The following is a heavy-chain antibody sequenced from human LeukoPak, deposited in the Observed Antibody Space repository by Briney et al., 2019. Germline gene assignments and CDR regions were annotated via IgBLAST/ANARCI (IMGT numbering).Heavy chain of an antibody. CDR3: ARDILSGRVRGYMDV. CDR1: GGSFSGYY. V-gene: IGHV4-34*01. J-gene: IGHJ6*03. Sequence: SETLSLTCAVYGGSFSGYYWSWIRQPPGRGLEWIGEINHSGSTNYNPSLKSRVTISVDTSKNQFSLKLSSVTAADTAVYYCARDILSGRVRGYMDVWGKGTTVTISS. D-gene: IGHD3-10*01. CDR2: INHSGST.